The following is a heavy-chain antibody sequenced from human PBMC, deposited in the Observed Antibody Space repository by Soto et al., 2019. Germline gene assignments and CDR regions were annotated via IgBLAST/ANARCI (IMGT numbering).Heavy chain of an antibody. J-gene: IGHJ4*02. D-gene: IGHD6-25*01. V-gene: IGHV1-3*05. CDR3: ASAAAAPADFDS. Sequence: QVQLVQSGAEEKKPGASVKVSCKASGYTFTGYAMHWVRQAPGQRLEWMGWINAGNGNTKYSQKFPGRVNSTRDTYASTAYMELSSLRSKDTAVSYCASAAAAPADFDSWGQGTLVTVSS. CDR1: GYTFTGYA. CDR2: INAGNGNT.